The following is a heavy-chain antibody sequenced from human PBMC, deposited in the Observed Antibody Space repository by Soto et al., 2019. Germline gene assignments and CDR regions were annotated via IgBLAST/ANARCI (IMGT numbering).Heavy chain of an antibody. V-gene: IGHV1-18*01. J-gene: IGHJ6*02. Sequence: QVQVVQSGDEVKKPGASVKVSCKASGYTFTNYGFSWVRQAPGQGLEWMGWISGYNGNTKYAEKFQGRVTMTTATSXXTAHMERRSLRSDDTAVYYCAREGQAPYYYYGMDVWGQGTAVTVSS. CDR3: AREGQAPYYYYGMDV. CDR1: GYTFTNYG. CDR2: ISGYNGNT.